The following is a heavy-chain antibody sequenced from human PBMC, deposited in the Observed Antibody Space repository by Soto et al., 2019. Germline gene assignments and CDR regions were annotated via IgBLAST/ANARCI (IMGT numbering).Heavy chain of an antibody. CDR3: ARARPGINFVREL. CDR1: GCSINSGLYY. D-gene: IGHD3-10*01. J-gene: IGHJ4*02. V-gene: IGHV4-31*03. Sequence: QVQLQASGPGRVKPSQTLFLTCTVSGCSINSGLYYWTWIRQYPGTGLEWIGYIYSSGNTYYTPSLKSRVDLAVDPSQNQVSLRVSSVTAPATAFYYCARARPGINFVRELWGPGTLVTVSS. CDR2: IYSSGNT.